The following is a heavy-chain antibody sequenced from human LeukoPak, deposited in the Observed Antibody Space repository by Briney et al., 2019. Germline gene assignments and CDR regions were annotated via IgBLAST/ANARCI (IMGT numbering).Heavy chain of an antibody. CDR3: AKGGTSKQWLVGGAFDI. V-gene: IGHV3-33*06. Sequence: GRSLRLSCAASGFTFSSYGMHWVRQAPGKGLEWVAVIWYDGSNKYYADSVTGRFTISRDNSKNTLYLQMNSLRAEDTAVYYCAKGGTSKQWLVGGAFDIWGQGTMVTVSS. D-gene: IGHD6-19*01. CDR2: IWYDGSNK. CDR1: GFTFSSYG. J-gene: IGHJ3*02.